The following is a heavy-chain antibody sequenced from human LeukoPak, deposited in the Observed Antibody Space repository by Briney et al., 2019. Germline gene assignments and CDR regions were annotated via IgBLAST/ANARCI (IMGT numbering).Heavy chain of an antibody. V-gene: IGHV1-2*06. CDR3: ARGDSSGYYLHHDY. Sequence: GASVKVSRKASGYTFTGYYMHWVRQAPGQGLEWMGRINPNSGGTNYAQKFQGRVTMTRDTSISTAYMELSRLRSDDTAVYYCARGDSSGYYLHHDYWGQGTLVTVSS. J-gene: IGHJ4*02. CDR2: INPNSGGT. CDR1: GYTFTGYY. D-gene: IGHD3-22*01.